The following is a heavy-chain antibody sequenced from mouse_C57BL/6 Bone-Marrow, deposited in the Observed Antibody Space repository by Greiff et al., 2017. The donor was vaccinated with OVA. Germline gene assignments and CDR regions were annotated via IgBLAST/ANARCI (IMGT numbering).Heavy chain of an antibody. D-gene: IGHD4-1*01. CDR3: ARRTGTDAMDY. CDR2: ISNLAYSI. V-gene: IGHV5-15*04. Sequence: DVQLVESGGGLVQPGGSLKLSCAASGFTFSDYGMAWVRQAPRKGPEWVAFISNLAYSIYYADTVTGRFTISRENAKNTLYLEMSSLRSEDTAMYYCARRTGTDAMDYWGQGTSVTVSS. CDR1: GFTFSDYG. J-gene: IGHJ4*01.